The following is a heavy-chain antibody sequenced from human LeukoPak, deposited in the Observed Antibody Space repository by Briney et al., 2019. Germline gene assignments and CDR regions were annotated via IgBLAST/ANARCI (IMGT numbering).Heavy chain of an antibody. Sequence: SETLSLTCTVSGGSISSYYWSWIRQPPGKGLEWIGYIYYSGSTNYNPSLKSRVTISVDTSKNQFSLKLSSVTAADTAVYYCATSDYYDSSGYYVRYWGQGTLATVSS. CDR1: GGSISSYY. D-gene: IGHD3-22*01. CDR2: IYYSGST. CDR3: ATSDYYDSSGYYVRY. J-gene: IGHJ4*02. V-gene: IGHV4-59*01.